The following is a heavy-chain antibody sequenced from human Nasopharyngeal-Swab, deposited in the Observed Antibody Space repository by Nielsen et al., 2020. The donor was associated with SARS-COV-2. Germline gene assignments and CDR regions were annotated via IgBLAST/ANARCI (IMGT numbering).Heavy chain of an antibody. D-gene: IGHD3-22*01. J-gene: IGHJ4*02. CDR3: AKDPIVVVTWVFDY. V-gene: IGHV3-23*01. CDR1: GFTFSSYS. Sequence: GESLKISCAASGFTFSSYSMNWVRQAPGKGLEWVSAISGSGGSTYYADSVKGRFTISRDNSKNTLYLQMNSLRAEDTAVYYCAKDPIVVVTWVFDYWGQGTLVTVSS. CDR2: ISGSGGST.